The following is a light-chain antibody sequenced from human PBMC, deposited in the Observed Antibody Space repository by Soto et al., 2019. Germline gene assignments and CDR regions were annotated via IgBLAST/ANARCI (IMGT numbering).Light chain of an antibody. CDR3: QHYNSYLYT. V-gene: IGKV1-5*01. CDR1: QSISSW. J-gene: IGKJ2*01. CDR2: DAS. Sequence: DIQMTQSPSTLSASVGDRVTITCRASQSISSWLAWYQQKPGKAPKLLIYDASSLESGVPSRFSGSGSGTEFPLTISSLQPDDFATYYCQHYNSYLYTFGQGTKLEI.